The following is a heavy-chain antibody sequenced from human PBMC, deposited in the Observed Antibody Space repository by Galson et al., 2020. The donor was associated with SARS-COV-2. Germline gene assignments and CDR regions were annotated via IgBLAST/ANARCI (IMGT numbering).Heavy chain of an antibody. D-gene: IGHD3-10*01. CDR3: GRYGEYMEEV. V-gene: IGHV3-23*01. J-gene: IGHJ1*01. CDR1: GYTFSDST. CDR2: IGSRGDHI. Sequence: GESLKISCTASGYTFSDSTIKLVHHTPEEVLEWVAVIGSRGDHIHYADSVMGRFTISRDNSKNVAYLQMDSLRDEDTAVYYCGRYGEYMEEVWSEGT.